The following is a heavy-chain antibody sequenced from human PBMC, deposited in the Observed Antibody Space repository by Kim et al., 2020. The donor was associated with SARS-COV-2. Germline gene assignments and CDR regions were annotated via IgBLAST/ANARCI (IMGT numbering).Heavy chain of an antibody. V-gene: IGHV3-15*01. CDR2: IKSKTDGGTT. Sequence: GGSLRLSCGASGFTFRNAWMSWVRQAPGKGLEWVGRIKSKTDGGTTDCAAPVKGRFTISRDDSKNTLYLQMSSLRTEDTAVYYCATLPPVPVAGTYYYGIDVWGQGTTVIVSS. D-gene: IGHD2-2*01. CDR3: ATLPPVPVAGTYYYGIDV. CDR1: GFTFRNAW. J-gene: IGHJ6*02.